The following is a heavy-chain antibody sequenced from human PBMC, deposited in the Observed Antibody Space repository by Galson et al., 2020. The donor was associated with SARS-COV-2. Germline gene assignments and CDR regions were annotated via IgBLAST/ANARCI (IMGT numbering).Heavy chain of an antibody. J-gene: IGHJ6*02. V-gene: IGHV4-61*02. CDR1: GGSISSGNYY. CDR3: ARGNSPCVTIFGIVSCPCGMDV. CDR2: IYKSGNT. D-gene: IGHD3-3*01. Sequence: SETLSLTCTVSGGSISSGNYYWSWIRQPAGKGLEWIGRIYKSGNTNYNPSLWSQVTISVDTSKNQFSLKLRSVTAADTAVYYCARGNSPCVTIFGIVSCPCGMDVWCQGTAVTVSS.